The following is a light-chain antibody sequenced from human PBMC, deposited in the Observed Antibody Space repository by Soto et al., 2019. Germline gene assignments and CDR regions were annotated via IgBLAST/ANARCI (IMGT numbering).Light chain of an antibody. J-gene: IGLJ2*01. CDR3: AAWADNLSGVV. CDR2: RNN. CDR1: SSNMGSNY. Sequence: QSVLTQPPSASGTPGQRVTISCCGSSSNMGSNYLYWYQQLPGPAPKLLMYRNNQRPSGVPDRFSGSKSGTSASLAISGLRSDDEADYYCAAWADNLSGVVFGGGTKLTVL. V-gene: IGLV1-47*01.